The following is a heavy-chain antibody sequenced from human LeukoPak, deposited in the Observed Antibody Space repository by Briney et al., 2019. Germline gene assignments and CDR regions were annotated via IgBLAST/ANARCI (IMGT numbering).Heavy chain of an antibody. Sequence: GRSLRLSCAASGFTFSSYGMHWVRQAPGKGLEWVAVIWYDGSNKYYADSVKGRFTISRDNSKNTLYLQMNSLRAEDTAVYYCARGGEDIVVVPAADYYYGMDVWAKGPRSPSPQ. D-gene: IGHD2-2*01. CDR2: IWYDGSNK. V-gene: IGHV3-33*01. J-gene: IGHJ6*04. CDR1: GFTFSSYG. CDR3: ARGGEDIVVVPAADYYYGMDV.